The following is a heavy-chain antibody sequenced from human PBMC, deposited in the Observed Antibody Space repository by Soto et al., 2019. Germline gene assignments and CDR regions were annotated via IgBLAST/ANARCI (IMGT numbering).Heavy chain of an antibody. Sequence: QVQLVESGGGVVQPGRSLRLSCAASGFTFSSYGMHWVRQAPGKGLEWVAAISYDGSNKYYADSVKGRFTISRDNYKNTLYLQMNSLRAEDTAVYYCAKDVGYYDSSGYYSENFDYWGQGTLVTVSS. V-gene: IGHV3-30*18. D-gene: IGHD3-22*01. J-gene: IGHJ4*02. CDR1: GFTFSSYG. CDR3: AKDVGYYDSSGYYSENFDY. CDR2: ISYDGSNK.